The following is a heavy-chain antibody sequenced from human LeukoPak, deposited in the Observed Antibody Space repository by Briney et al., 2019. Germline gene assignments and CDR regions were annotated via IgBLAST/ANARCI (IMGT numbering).Heavy chain of an antibody. D-gene: IGHD1-26*01. CDR3: ARGIVGATVWFDP. CDR1: GGSFSGYY. J-gene: IGHJ5*02. Sequence: SETLSLTCAVYGGSFSGYYWSWIRQPPGKGLEWIGEINHSGSTNYNPSLKSRVTISVDTSKNQFSLKLSSVTAADTAVYYCARGIVGATVWFDPWGQGTLVTVSS. V-gene: IGHV4-34*01. CDR2: INHSGST.